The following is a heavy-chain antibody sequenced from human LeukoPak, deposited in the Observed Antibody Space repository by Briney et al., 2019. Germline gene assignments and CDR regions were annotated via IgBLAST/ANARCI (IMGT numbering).Heavy chain of an antibody. V-gene: IGHV3-23*01. CDR3: AKDWNPSPNWFGP. CDR2: VSNSGVST. Sequence: PGESPRLSCAASGFIFSTYAMNWLRQAPGKGLEWISGVSNSGVSTNYAASVKGRFTISRDNSKNMLYLQMNGLRAEDTAVYYCAKDWNPSPNWFGPWGQGTLVIVSS. J-gene: IGHJ5*02. D-gene: IGHD1-1*01. CDR1: GFIFSTYA.